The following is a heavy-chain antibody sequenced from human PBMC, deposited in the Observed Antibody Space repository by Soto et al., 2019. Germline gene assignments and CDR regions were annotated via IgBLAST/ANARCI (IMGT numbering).Heavy chain of an antibody. V-gene: IGHV1-18*01. CDR3: ARSGGSWNLREFDS. CDR1: AYTFTNYG. Sequence: ASVKVSCKASAYTFTNYGISWVRQAPGQGLEWMGWISAYNGNINYAQKFRGRVTMTTDTSTSSAYLEVRSLRSDDTAVYYCARSGGSWNLREFDSWGQRTLVTVSS. J-gene: IGHJ4*02. D-gene: IGHD2-15*01. CDR2: ISAYNGNI.